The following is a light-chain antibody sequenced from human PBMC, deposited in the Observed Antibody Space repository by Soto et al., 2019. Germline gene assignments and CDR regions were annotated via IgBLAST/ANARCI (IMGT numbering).Light chain of an antibody. J-gene: IGKJ5*01. CDR1: QSISIW. V-gene: IGKV1-5*01. CDR2: AAS. CDR3: QQLFDSPIT. Sequence: DIQTTPSPSTLSASVVYRLTITCLASQSISIWLAWYQQKPGKAPKILIYAASTLESGVPSRFSATVSGTEFSLTITSLQPEDFATYYCQQLFDSPITFGQGTQLEIK.